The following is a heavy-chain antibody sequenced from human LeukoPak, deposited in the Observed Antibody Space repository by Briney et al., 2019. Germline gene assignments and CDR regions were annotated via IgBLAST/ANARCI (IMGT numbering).Heavy chain of an antibody. J-gene: IGHJ4*02. D-gene: IGHD5-24*01. Sequence: PGGSLRLSCAASGLTFSRYSMNWVRQAPGKGPQWVSYISSSSSAIYYADSVRGRFTISRDNAKNSLYLQMNSLRDEDTAVYYCARDGEMATNPYYFGYWGQGTLVTVSS. CDR2: ISSSSSAI. CDR3: ARDGEMATNPYYFGY. V-gene: IGHV3-48*02. CDR1: GLTFSRYS.